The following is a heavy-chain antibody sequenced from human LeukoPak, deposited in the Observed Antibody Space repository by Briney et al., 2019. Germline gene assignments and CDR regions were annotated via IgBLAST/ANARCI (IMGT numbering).Heavy chain of an antibody. CDR2: ISGSGGST. CDR1: GFTFSNYA. J-gene: IGHJ4*02. D-gene: IGHD5-18*01. Sequence: PGGSLRLSCAASGFTFSNYAMTWVRHAPGKGLEWVSVISGSGGSTNYADSVKGRFTLSRDNSKNTLYLQMNSLRAEDTAVYYCAKGSDTAPTHRTFLDYWGQGTLVTVSS. CDR3: AKGSDTAPTHRTFLDY. V-gene: IGHV3-23*01.